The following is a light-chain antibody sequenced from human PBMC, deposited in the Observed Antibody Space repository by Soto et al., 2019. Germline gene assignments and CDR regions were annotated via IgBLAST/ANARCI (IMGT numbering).Light chain of an antibody. V-gene: IGLV2-8*01. CDR1: SSDVGGYNY. CDR2: EVS. Sequence: QSVLTQPPSASGSPGQSVTISCTGTSSDVGGYNYVSWYQQHPGKAPKLMIYEVSKRPSGVPDRFSGSKSGNTPSLTVSGLQAEDEADYYCSSYAGSNNPYVFGTGTKVTVL. J-gene: IGLJ1*01. CDR3: SSYAGSNNPYV.